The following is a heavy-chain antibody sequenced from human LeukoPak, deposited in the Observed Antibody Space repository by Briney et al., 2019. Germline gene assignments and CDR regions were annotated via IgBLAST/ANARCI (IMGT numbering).Heavy chain of an antibody. D-gene: IGHD2-2*01. J-gene: IGHJ5*02. Sequence: ASVKVSCKASGYTFTTYIISWVRQAPGQGLEWMGWIHPYNGNTNYAQKVQGRVTMTTDTSTSTAYMELRSLRSDDTAVYYCARARHCSGNSCGAGGWFDPWGQGTLVTVSS. CDR1: GYTFTTYI. CDR2: IHPYNGNT. V-gene: IGHV1-18*01. CDR3: ARARHCSGNSCGAGGWFDP.